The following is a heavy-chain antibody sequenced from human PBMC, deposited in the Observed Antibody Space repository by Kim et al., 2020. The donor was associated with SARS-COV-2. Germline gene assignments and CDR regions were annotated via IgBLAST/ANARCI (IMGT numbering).Heavy chain of an antibody. D-gene: IGHD2-2*01. J-gene: IGHJ5*02. CDR3: ARGGIAGYCSSTSCQGWFDP. Sequence: SVKVSCKASGGTFSSYAISWVRQAPGQGLEWMGGIIPIFGTANYAQKFQGRVTITAGESTSTAYMELSSLRSEDTAVYYCARGGIAGYCSSTSCQGWFDPWGQGTLVTVSS. V-gene: IGHV1-69*13. CDR1: GGTFSSYA. CDR2: IIPIFGTA.